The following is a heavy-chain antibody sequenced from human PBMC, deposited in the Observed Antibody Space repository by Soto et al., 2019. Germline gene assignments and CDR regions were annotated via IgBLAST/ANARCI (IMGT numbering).Heavy chain of an antibody. CDR2: IIPIFGTA. J-gene: IGHJ5*02. D-gene: IGHD6-19*01. V-gene: IGHV1-69*13. CDR3: ATRSGCPPSNLNWFDP. CDR1: GYTFTNYG. Sequence: SVKVSCKASGYTFTNYGITWVRQAPGQGLEWMGGIIPIFGTANYAQKFQGRVTITADESTSTAYMELSSLRSEDTAVYYCATRSGCPPSNLNWFDPWGQGTLVTVSS.